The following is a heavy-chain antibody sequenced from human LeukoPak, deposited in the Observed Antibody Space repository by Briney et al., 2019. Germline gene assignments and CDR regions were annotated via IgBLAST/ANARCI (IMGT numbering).Heavy chain of an antibody. D-gene: IGHD3-16*02. CDR3: ARGLSAVVY. V-gene: IGHV4-34*01. J-gene: IGHJ4*02. Sequence: SSETLSLTCAVYGGSFSGYYWSWIRQPPGKGLEWIGEINHSGSTNYNPSLKSRVTISVDTSKKQFSLKLSSATAADTAVYYCARGLSAVVYWGQGTLVTVSS. CDR2: INHSGST. CDR1: GGSFSGYY.